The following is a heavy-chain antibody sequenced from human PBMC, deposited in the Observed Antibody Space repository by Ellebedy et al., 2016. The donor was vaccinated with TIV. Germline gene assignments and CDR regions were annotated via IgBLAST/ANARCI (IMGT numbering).Heavy chain of an antibody. CDR1: GYTFTSYD. V-gene: IGHV1-8*01. Sequence: ASVKVSXXASGYTFTSYDINWVRQATGQGLEWMGWMNPNSGNTGYAQKFQGRVTMTRNTSISTAYMELSSLRSEDTAVYYCARGSPYGSGRGDYGMDVWGQGTTVTVSS. CDR3: ARGSPYGSGRGDYGMDV. CDR2: MNPNSGNT. J-gene: IGHJ6*02. D-gene: IGHD3-10*01.